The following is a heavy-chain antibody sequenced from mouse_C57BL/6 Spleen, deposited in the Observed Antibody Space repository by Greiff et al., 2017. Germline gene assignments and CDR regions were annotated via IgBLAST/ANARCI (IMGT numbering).Heavy chain of an antibody. V-gene: IGHV1-61*01. Sequence: QVQLQQSGAELVRPGSSVKLSCKASGYTFTSYWMDWVKQRPGQGLEWIGNIYPSDSETHYNQKFKDKATLTVDKSSSTAYMQRSSLTSEDSAVYYCARTTTVVAPFAYWGQGTLVTVSA. CDR1: GYTFTSYW. CDR3: ARTTTVVAPFAY. CDR2: IYPSDSET. J-gene: IGHJ3*01. D-gene: IGHD1-1*01.